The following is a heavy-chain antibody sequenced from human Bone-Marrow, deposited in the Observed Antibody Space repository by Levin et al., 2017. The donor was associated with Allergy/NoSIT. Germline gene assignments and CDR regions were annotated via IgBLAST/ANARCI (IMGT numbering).Heavy chain of an antibody. D-gene: IGHD2-21*02. V-gene: IGHV3-21*01. J-gene: IGHJ3*02. CDR2: ISSSSSYM. Sequence: AGGSLRLSCAASGFIFSNYPMNWVRQAPGKGLEWVSSISSSSSYMYYADSVKGRFTISRDNAKNSLYLEMNNLRVGDTAVYFCARFPYCGGDCSDAFDIWGQGTMVTVSS. CDR1: GFIFSNYP. CDR3: ARFPYCGGDCSDAFDI.